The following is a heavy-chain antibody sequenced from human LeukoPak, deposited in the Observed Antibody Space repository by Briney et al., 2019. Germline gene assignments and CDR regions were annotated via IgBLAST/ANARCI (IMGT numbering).Heavy chain of an antibody. Sequence: NPSETLSLTCTVSGGSISNYYWSWIRQSPGKGLEWLGYIYQSGTTNYNPSLKSRVTISIDMSKNQYSLKLRSVTAADTAVYYCAREGYSSGWNDYWGQRILVTVSS. CDR3: AREGYSSGWNDY. CDR1: GGSISNYY. CDR2: IYQSGTT. V-gene: IGHV4-59*01. J-gene: IGHJ4*02. D-gene: IGHD6-19*01.